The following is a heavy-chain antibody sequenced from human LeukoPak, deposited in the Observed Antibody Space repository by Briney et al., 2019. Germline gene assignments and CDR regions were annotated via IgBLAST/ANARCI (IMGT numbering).Heavy chain of an antibody. CDR2: IYYSGST. J-gene: IGHJ6*03. CDR1: GGSISSYY. CDR3: ARAQYYDILTGYYFPYYYYMDV. V-gene: IGHV4-59*01. D-gene: IGHD3-9*01. Sequence: PSETLSLTCTVSGGSISSYYWSWIRQPPGKGLEWIGYIYYSGSTNYNPSLKSRVTISVDTSKSQFSLKLSSVTAADTAVYYCARAQYYDILTGYYFPYYYYMDVWGKGTTVTVSS.